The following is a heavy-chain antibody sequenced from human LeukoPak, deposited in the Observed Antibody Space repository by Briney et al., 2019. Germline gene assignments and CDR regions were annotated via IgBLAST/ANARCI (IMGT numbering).Heavy chain of an antibody. CDR1: GGSFSGYY. J-gene: IGHJ3*02. CDR3: ASTPSNYDYIWGSYRYRRAFDI. V-gene: IGHV4-34*01. Sequence: PSETLSLTCAVYGGSFSGYYWSWIRQPPGKGLEWIGEINHSGSTNYNPSLKSRVTISVDTSKNQFSLKLSSVTAADTAVYYCASTPSNYDYIWGSYRYRRAFDIWGQGTMVTVSS. D-gene: IGHD3-16*02. CDR2: INHSGST.